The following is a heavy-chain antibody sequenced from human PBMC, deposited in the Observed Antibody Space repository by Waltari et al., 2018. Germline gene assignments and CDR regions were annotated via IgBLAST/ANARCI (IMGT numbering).Heavy chain of an antibody. CDR3: AREGVEMAVQVFDY. V-gene: IGHV1-46*01. CDR2: INPSGGST. CDR1: GDTFTSYY. D-gene: IGHD2-15*01. Sequence: QVQLVQSGAEVTKPGASVKVSCKASGDTFTSYYIHWGRQAPGQGLEWMGIINPSGGSTSYAQKFQGRVTMTRDTSTSTVYMELSSLRSEDTAVYYCAREGVEMAVQVFDYWGQGTLVTVSS. J-gene: IGHJ4*02.